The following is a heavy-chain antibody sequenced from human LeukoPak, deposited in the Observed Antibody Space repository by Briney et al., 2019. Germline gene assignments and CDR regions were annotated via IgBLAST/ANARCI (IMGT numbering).Heavy chain of an antibody. D-gene: IGHD3/OR15-3a*01. V-gene: IGHV4-59*01. CDR2: IFFTGST. Sequence: PSETLSLTCTISGGSMRSYYWSWIRQPPGEGLEWSVYIFFTGSTNYHPSLKTRTTISIDMSKNQFSLRLSSVTAADTAVYYCARDRTYSMSLQYYGLDVWGQGTTVTVSS. J-gene: IGHJ6*02. CDR3: ARDRTYSMSLQYYGLDV. CDR1: GGSMRSYY.